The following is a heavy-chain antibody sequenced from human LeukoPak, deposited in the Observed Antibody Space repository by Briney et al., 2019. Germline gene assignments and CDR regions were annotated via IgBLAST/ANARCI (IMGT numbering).Heavy chain of an antibody. CDR3: ATVRDIVVGGGPYYFDY. V-gene: IGHV1-2*02. CDR1: GYTFIGYY. Sequence: ASVKVSCKASGYTFIGYYLHWVRQAPGQGLEWMGWINPHNGDTNYAQKFQGRVTMTRGTSITTAYMDLSRLKSDDTAVYYCATVRDIVVGGGPYYFDYWGQGTLVTVSS. D-gene: IGHD2-15*01. J-gene: IGHJ4*02. CDR2: INPHNGDT.